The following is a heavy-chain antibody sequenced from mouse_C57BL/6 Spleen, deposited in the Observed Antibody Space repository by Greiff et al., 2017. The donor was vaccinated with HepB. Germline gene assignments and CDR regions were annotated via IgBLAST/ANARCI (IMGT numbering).Heavy chain of an antibody. J-gene: IGHJ1*03. D-gene: IGHD1-1*01. CDR3: TRAITTVGWYFDV. CDR2: ISSGGDYI. CDR1: GFTFSSYA. V-gene: IGHV5-9-1*02. Sequence: DVMLVESGEGLVKPGGSLKLSCAASGFTFSSYAMSWVRQTPEKRLEWVAYISSGGDYIYYADTVKGRFTISRDNARNTLYLQMSSLKSEDTAMYYCTRAITTVGWYFDVWGTGTTVTVSS.